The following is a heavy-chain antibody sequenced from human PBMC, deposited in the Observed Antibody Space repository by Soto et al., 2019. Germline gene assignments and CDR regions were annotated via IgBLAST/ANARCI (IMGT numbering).Heavy chain of an antibody. J-gene: IGHJ4*02. CDR1: GYTFTSYA. CDR2: INAGNGNT. V-gene: IGHV1-3*01. D-gene: IGHD5-12*01. Sequence: ASVKVSCKASGYTFTSYAMHWVRQAPGQRLEWMGWINAGNGNTKYSQKFQGRVTITRDTSASTAYMELSSLRSEDTAVYYCARVKWLRLSYYFDYWGQGTLVTVSS. CDR3: ARVKWLRLSYYFDY.